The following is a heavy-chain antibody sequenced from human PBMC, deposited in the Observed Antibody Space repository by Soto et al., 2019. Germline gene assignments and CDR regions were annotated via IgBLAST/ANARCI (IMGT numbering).Heavy chain of an antibody. Sequence: SVRVSGKSSGGAVSISAISWVRHAPGQGIEWMGGIIPIFGTANYAQKFQGRVTITADESTSTAYMELSSLRSEDTAVYYCASGYSYGTPRFDSWGQGTPVTVSA. CDR3: ASGYSYGTPRFDS. CDR2: IIPIFGTA. J-gene: IGHJ4*02. V-gene: IGHV1-69*13. CDR1: GGAVSISA. D-gene: IGHD5-18*01.